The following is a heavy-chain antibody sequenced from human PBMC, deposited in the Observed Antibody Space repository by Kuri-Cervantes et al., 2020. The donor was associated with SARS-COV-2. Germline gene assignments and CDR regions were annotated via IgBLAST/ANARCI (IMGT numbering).Heavy chain of an antibody. D-gene: IGHD4-11*01. CDR2: IYPGDSDT. Sequence: GESLKISCKGSGYSFTSYWIGWVRQMPGKGLEWRGIIYPGDSDTRYSPSFQGQVTISADKSISTAYLQWSSLKASDTAVYYCARPLNSNYDLVFWYFDLWGRGTLVTVSS. CDR3: ARPLNSNYDLVFWYFDL. V-gene: IGHV5-51*01. CDR1: GYSFTSYW. J-gene: IGHJ2*01.